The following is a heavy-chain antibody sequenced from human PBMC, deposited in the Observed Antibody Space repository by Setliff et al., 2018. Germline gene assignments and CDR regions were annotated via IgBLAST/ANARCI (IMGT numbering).Heavy chain of an antibody. CDR3: AICRYQVPYNY. CDR1: GGSLSSYNY. Sequence: SETLSLTCTVSGGSLSSYNYWSWIRQPAGKGLEWIGQIYTDGSTNYNPSLKSRVTISVDTSKNQFSLRLSSVTAADTAVYYCAICRYQVPYNYWGQGSLVTVSS. D-gene: IGHD2-2*01. CDR2: IYTDGST. V-gene: IGHV4-4*07. J-gene: IGHJ4*02.